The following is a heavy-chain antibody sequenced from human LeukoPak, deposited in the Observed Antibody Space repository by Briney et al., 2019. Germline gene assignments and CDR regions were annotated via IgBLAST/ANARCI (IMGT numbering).Heavy chain of an antibody. CDR3: ARGGPPDYYYDSSGPPFDY. CDR2: IYYSGST. D-gene: IGHD3-22*01. Sequence: SETLSLTCTVSGGSISSSSYYWGWIRQPPGKGLEWIGSIYYSGSTYYNPSLKSRVTISVDTSKNQFSLQLNSVTPEDTAVYYCARGGPPDYYYDSSGPPFDYWGQGTLVTVSS. J-gene: IGHJ4*02. CDR1: GGSISSSSYY. V-gene: IGHV4-39*01.